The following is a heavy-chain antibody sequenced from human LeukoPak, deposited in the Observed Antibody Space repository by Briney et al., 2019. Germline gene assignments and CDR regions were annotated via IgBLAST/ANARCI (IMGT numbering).Heavy chain of an antibody. J-gene: IGHJ4*02. CDR1: GGSISSSSYY. CDR2: GYYSGST. CDR3: ARGLYYFGSGSFLDY. D-gene: IGHD3-10*01. V-gene: IGHV4-31*03. Sequence: PSETLSLTCTVSGGSISSSSYYWGWIRQHPEKGLEWIGYGYYSGSTDYNPSLKSRVTISVDTSKNQFSLKLNSVTAADTAVYYCARGLYYFGSGSFLDYWGQGILVTVAS.